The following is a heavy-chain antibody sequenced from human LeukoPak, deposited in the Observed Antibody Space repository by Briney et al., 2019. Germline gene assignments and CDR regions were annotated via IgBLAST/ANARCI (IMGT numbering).Heavy chain of an antibody. J-gene: IGHJ4*02. CDR1: GFTFSSYG. V-gene: IGHV3-30*18. CDR3: AKDQTVWGGSDLDY. Sequence: PGGSLRLSCAASGFTFSSYGMHWVRQAPGKGLEWVAVISYDGSNKYYADSVKGRFTISRDNSKNTLYLQMNSLRAEDTAVYYCAKDQTVWGGSDLDYWGQGTLVTVS. CDR2: ISYDGSNK. D-gene: IGHD3-16*01.